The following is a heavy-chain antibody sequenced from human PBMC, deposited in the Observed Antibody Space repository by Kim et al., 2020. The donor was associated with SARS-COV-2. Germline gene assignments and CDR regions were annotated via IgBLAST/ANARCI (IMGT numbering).Heavy chain of an antibody. CDR2: IYYSGST. Sequence: SETLSLTCTVSGGSISSYYWSWIRQPPGKGLEWIGYIYYSGSTNYNPSLKSRVTISVDTSKNQFFLKLSSVTAADTAVYYCSRWTIFGVGYGMDVWGQG. CDR1: GGSISSYY. V-gene: IGHV4-59*13. D-gene: IGHD3-3*01. J-gene: IGHJ6*02. CDR3: SRWTIFGVGYGMDV.